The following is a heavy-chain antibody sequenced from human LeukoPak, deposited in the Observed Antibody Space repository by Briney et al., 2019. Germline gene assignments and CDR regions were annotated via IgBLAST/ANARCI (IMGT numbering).Heavy chain of an antibody. Sequence: GGSLRLSCAASGFTFNTYWMGWVRLAPGKGLEWVAFINEDGSSRYYVGSVKGRFTVSRDNAQNSLYLQMNNLRVDDTAIYYCARDRGSRAGSDYWGQGTRVTVSS. CDR1: GFTFNTYW. D-gene: IGHD3-10*01. CDR3: ARDRGSRAGSDY. J-gene: IGHJ4*02. V-gene: IGHV3-7*01. CDR2: INEDGSSR.